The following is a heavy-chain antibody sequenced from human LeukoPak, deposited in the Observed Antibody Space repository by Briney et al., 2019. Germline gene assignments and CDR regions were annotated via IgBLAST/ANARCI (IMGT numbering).Heavy chain of an antibody. CDR1: GFTFSSYG. Sequence: GGSLRLSCAASGFTFSSYGMHWVRQAPGKGLEWVAVISYDGSDKYYADSVKGRFTISRDNSKNTLYLQMNSLRAEDTAVYFCAKDDYYDSSGDPDWFDPWGQGTLVTVSS. CDR3: AKDDYYDSSGDPDWFDP. D-gene: IGHD3-22*01. V-gene: IGHV3-30*18. J-gene: IGHJ5*02. CDR2: ISYDGSDK.